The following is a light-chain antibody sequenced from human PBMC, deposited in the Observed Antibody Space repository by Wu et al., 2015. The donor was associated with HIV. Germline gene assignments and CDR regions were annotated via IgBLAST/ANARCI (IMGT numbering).Light chain of an antibody. Sequence: EIMLTQSPATLSLSPGERATLSCRASQSVSTFLAWYQQKPGQAPRLLIYGASSRATGIPDRFSGSVSGTDFTLTISGLGPEDFAVYYCQQYGNSPYSFGQGTKLEIK. CDR2: GAS. CDR1: QSVSTF. J-gene: IGKJ2*03. CDR3: QQYGNSPYS. V-gene: IGKV3-20*01.